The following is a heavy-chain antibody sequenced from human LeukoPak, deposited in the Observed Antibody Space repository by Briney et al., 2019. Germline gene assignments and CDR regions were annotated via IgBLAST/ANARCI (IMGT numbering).Heavy chain of an antibody. J-gene: IGHJ6*02. Sequence: GGSLRLSCTASGFTFGDYAMSWVRQAPGKGLEWVGFIRSKAYGGTTEYAASVKGRFTISRDDSKSTAYLQMNSLKTEDTAVYYCTRVIRKGSVTSNYYYYGMDVWGQGTTVTVSS. D-gene: IGHD5-18*01. CDR1: GFTFGDYA. V-gene: IGHV3-49*04. CDR2: IRSKAYGGTT. CDR3: TRVIRKGSVTSNYYYYGMDV.